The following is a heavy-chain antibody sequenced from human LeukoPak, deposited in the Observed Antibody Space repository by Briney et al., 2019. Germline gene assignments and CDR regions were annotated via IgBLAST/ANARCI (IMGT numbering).Heavy chain of an antibody. Sequence: GALRLSCAASGFTFSSYSMNWVRQAPGKGLEWVSSISSSSSYIYYADSVKGRFTISRDNAKNSLYLQMNSLRAEDTAVYYCARTGKLAAAAFDIWGQGTMVTVSS. D-gene: IGHD6-13*01. CDR2: ISSSSSYI. CDR1: GFTFSSYS. J-gene: IGHJ3*02. V-gene: IGHV3-21*01. CDR3: ARTGKLAAAAFDI.